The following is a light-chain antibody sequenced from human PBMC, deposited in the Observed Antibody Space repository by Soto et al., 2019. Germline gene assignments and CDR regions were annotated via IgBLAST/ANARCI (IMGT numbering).Light chain of an antibody. CDR2: GAS. J-gene: IGKJ4*01. CDR1: QGISSW. V-gene: IGKV1-12*01. CDR3: QQANSFPFT. Sequence: DIQMTQSPSSVSASVGDRITITCRASQGISSWLVWYQQKPGKAPKLLIYGASSLQSGVPSRFSGSGSGTDSTLTISSLQPEDFATYYCQQANSFPFTFGGGTKLEIK.